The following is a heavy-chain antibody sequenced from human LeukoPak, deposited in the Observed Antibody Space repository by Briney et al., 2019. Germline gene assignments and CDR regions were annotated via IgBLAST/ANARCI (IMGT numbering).Heavy chain of an antibody. CDR2: INNRCSYI. CDR3: ARDLRMGAGHFDY. V-gene: IGHV3-21*01. J-gene: IGHJ4*02. Sequence: GGSLRLSCAASGFTFSSYSMNWVRQAPGKGLEWISSINNRCSYIYYADSVKGRFTISRDNAKNSLYLQMNSLRAEDTAVYYCARDLRMGAGHFDYWGQGTLVTPSS. CDR1: GFTFSSYS. D-gene: IGHD1-26*01.